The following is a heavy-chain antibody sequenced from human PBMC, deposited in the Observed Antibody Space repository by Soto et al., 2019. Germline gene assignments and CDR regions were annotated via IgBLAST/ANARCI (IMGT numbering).Heavy chain of an antibody. CDR1: GGSISSGNYL. V-gene: IGHV4-31*03. CDR3: ARDGRSGYFDY. Sequence: QVQLQESGPGLVKPSQTLSLTCTVSGGSISSGNYLWSWIRQHPVKGLEWIAYMYYSGNTYYNPSLQSRSSISVDTPKNQCSLKLTSMTAADTAVYYCARDGRSGYFDYWGQGTLVTVSS. CDR2: MYYSGNT. D-gene: IGHD2-15*01. J-gene: IGHJ4*02.